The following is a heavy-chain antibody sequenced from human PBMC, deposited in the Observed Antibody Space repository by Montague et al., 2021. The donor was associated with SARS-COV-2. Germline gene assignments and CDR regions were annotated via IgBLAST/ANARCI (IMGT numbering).Heavy chain of an antibody. J-gene: IGHJ4*02. D-gene: IGHD3-10*01. Sequence: SETRSLTCAVYGGSFSGYYWNWIRQPPGKGLEWIGEINHSGSTNYNPSLKSRVTMSVDTSKNQFPLKLSSVTAADTAVYYCARGARQGYGFRLGSFDSWGQGTLVTVSS. CDR2: INHSGST. V-gene: IGHV4-34*01. CDR3: ARGARQGYGFRLGSFDS. CDR1: GGSFSGYY.